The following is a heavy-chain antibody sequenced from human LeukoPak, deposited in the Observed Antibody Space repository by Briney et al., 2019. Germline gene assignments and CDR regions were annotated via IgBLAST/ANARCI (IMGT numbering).Heavy chain of an antibody. CDR2: MNPNSGNT. D-gene: IGHD3-22*01. CDR3: ARSYDSSGYYTTWDYYMDV. V-gene: IGHV1-8*01. CDR1: GYTFTSYD. J-gene: IGHJ6*03. Sequence: SVKVSCKASGYTFTSYDINWVRQATGQGLEWMGWMNPNSGNTGYAQKFQGRVTMTRNTSISTAYMELSSLRSEDTAVYYCARSYDSSGYYTTWDYYMDVWGKGTTVTVSS.